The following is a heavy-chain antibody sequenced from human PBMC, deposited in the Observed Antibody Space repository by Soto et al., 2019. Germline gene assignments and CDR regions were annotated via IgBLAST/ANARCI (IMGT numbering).Heavy chain of an antibody. Sequence: GGSLRLSCAAAGFTFRSYGLHWVRQAPGKGLEWVAAISSDGSNKFYADSVKGRFGISRDNSKNTVSLQMNSLRAEDTPVYYCAKDQPYTSSWYFDYCGQGTLVTVSS. CDR2: ISSDGSNK. CDR1: GFTFRSYG. CDR3: AKDQPYTSSWYFDY. J-gene: IGHJ4*02. V-gene: IGHV3-30*18. D-gene: IGHD6-13*01.